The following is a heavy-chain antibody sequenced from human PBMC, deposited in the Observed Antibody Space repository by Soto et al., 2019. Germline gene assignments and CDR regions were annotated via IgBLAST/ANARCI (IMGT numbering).Heavy chain of an antibody. Sequence: QVQLQESGPGRVKPPETLSLTCTVSGGSFINYSGSWFRQPPGKGLEWIGYIYYSGGTNYNPSLKSRVTTSVDTSNSQFSLKLSSVTAADTAVYYCARRYSGYDDAFDIWGQGTMVTVSS. CDR3: ARRYSGYDDAFDI. D-gene: IGHD5-12*01. J-gene: IGHJ3*02. CDR1: GGSFINYS. V-gene: IGHV4-59*01. CDR2: IYYSGGT.